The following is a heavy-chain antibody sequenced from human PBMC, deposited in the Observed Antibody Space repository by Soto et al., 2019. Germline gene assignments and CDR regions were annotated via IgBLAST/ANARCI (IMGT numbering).Heavy chain of an antibody. V-gene: IGHV5-10-1*01. D-gene: IGHD4-4*01. CDR2: IDPSDSYT. J-gene: IGHJ4*02. Sequence: PGESLKISCKGSGYSFTSYWISWVRQMPGKGLEWMGRIDPSDSYTNYSPSFQGHVTISADKSISTAYLQWSSLKASDTAMYYCARSYSNYTKTFDYWGQGTLVTVSS. CDR1: GYSFTSYW. CDR3: ARSYSNYTKTFDY.